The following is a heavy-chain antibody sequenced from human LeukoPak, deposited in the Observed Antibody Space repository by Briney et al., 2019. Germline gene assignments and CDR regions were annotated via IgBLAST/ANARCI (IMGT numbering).Heavy chain of an antibody. Sequence: GGSLRLSCAASGFTFSSYAMSWVRQAPGKGLEWVSVISDSGGSTYYAESVKGRFTISRDNSKNTLYLQMISVRAEDTAEYYCAKGGTTIYYAIDVWGQGTTVTVSS. D-gene: IGHD4-4*01. CDR2: ISDSGGST. J-gene: IGHJ6*02. CDR1: GFTFSSYA. CDR3: AKGGTTIYYAIDV. V-gene: IGHV3-23*01.